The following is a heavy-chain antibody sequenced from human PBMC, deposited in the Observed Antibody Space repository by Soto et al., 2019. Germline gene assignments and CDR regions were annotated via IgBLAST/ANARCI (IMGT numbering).Heavy chain of an antibody. CDR3: ARQELELSPFSDY. J-gene: IGHJ4*02. V-gene: IGHV5-10-1*01. D-gene: IGHD1-7*01. Sequence: GESLKISCKGSGYSLTTYWITWVRQMPGKGLEWMGRIDPSDSYTTYSPSFQGHVTISVDKSTSTAYLQWSSLKASDTAMYYCARQELELSPFSDYWGQGTLVTVSS. CDR2: IDPSDSYT. CDR1: GYSLTTYW.